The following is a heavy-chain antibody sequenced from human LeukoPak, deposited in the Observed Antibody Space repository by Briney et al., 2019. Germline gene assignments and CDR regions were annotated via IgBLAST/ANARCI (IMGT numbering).Heavy chain of an antibody. D-gene: IGHD6-19*01. CDR1: GYTFTVYY. V-gene: IGHV1-2*02. J-gene: IGHJ4*02. CDR3: ARILPLAVAAAGY. Sequence: ASVKVSCKASGYTFTVYYMHWVRQAPGQGLEWMGWINPNSGGTNYAQKFQGRVTMTRDTSIGTAYMELSRLRSDDTAVYYCARILPLAVAAAGYWGQGTLVTVSS. CDR2: INPNSGGT.